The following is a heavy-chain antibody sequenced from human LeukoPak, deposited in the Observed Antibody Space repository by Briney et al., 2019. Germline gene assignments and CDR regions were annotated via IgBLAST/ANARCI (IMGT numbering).Heavy chain of an antibody. CDR1: AFTFSSYE. CDR3: GPRPFQH. J-gene: IGHJ1*01. Sequence: AGTLRLSYAPPAFTFSSYEMNWLRQAPGKGLEWVSYIGSGGYTIYYADSVKGRFTISRDNAKNSLFLQMNSLRAEDTAVYYCGPRPFQHWGQGALVTVSS. V-gene: IGHV3-48*03. CDR2: IGSGGYTI.